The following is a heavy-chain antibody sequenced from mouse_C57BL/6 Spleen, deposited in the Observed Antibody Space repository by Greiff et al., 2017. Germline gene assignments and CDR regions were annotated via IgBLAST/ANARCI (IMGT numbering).Heavy chain of an antibody. V-gene: IGHV1-52*01. J-gene: IGHJ2*01. CDR1: GYTFTSYW. CDR3: ARNYGSSPFDY. D-gene: IGHD1-1*01. CDR2: IDPSDSET. Sequence: VQLQQPGAELVRPGSSVKLSCKASGYTFTSYWMHWVKQRPIQGLEWIGNIDPSDSETHYNQKFKDKATLTVDKSSSTAYMQLSSLTSEDSAVYYCARNYGSSPFDYWGQGTTLTVSS.